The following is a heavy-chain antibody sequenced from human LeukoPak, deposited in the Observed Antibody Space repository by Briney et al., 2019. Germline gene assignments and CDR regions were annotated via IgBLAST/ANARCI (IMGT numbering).Heavy chain of an antibody. D-gene: IGHD3-10*01. Sequence: KTGGSLRLSCAASGFTFSSYSMNWVRQAPGKGLEWVSSISSSSSYIYYAGSVKGRFTISRDNAKNSLYLQMNSLRAEDTAVYYCARDRRDYYGSGTYRDPYYYMGVWGKGTTVIISS. CDR3: ARDRRDYYGSGTYRDPYYYMGV. J-gene: IGHJ6*03. CDR2: ISSSSSYI. CDR1: GFTFSSYS. V-gene: IGHV3-21*01.